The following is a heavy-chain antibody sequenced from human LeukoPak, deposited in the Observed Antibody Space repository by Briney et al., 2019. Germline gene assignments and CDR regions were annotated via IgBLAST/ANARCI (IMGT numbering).Heavy chain of an antibody. Sequence: SVKVSCKASGGTFSSYAISWVRQAPGQGLEWMVGIIPIFGTANYAQKFQGRVTITADRSTSTAYMAPSSLRSEDTAVYYCARDQTMVRGVPTWFDTWGQGTLVTVSS. J-gene: IGHJ5*02. CDR2: IIPIFGTA. D-gene: IGHD3-10*01. V-gene: IGHV1-69*06. CDR3: ARDQTMVRGVPTWFDT. CDR1: GGTFSSYA.